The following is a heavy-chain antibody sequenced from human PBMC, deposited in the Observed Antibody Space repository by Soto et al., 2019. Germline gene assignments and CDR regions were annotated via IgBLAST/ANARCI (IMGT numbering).Heavy chain of an antibody. CDR3: ATAGSYRFDY. J-gene: IGHJ4*02. V-gene: IGHV3-74*01. D-gene: IGHD3-10*01. CDR2: INADGSVT. Sequence: EVQLVESGGGLVQPGASLRLSCTASGFTFSSSWIHWVRQAPGKGLEWVSRINADGSVTNYADSVKGRFTVSRDNAKNTLYLQMNILRAEDTAVYFCATAGSYRFDYWGQGTLVTVSS. CDR1: GFTFSSSW.